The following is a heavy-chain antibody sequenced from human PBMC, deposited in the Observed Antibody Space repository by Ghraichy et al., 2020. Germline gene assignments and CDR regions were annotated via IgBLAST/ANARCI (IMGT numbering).Heavy chain of an antibody. CDR3: ARDLVGRRNVKTGYFDY. CDR1: GFTFSSYS. CDR2: ISSSSSYI. Sequence: GGSLRLSCAASGFTFSSYSMNWVRQAPGKGLEWVSSISSSSSYIYYADSVKGRFTISRDNAKNSLYLQMNSLRAEDTAVYYCARDLVGRRNVKTGYFDYWGQGTLVTVSS. D-gene: IGHD1-1*01. J-gene: IGHJ4*02. V-gene: IGHV3-21*01.